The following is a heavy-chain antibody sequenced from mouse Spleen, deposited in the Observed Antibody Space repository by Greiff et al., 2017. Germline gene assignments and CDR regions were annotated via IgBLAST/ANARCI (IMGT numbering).Heavy chain of an antibody. J-gene: IGHJ4*01. CDR2: ISSGSSTI. Sequence: EVMLVESGGGLVKPGGSLKLSCAASGFTFSDYGMHWVRQAPEKGLEWVAYISSGSSTIYYADTVKGRFTISRDNAKNTLFLQMTSLRSEDTAMYYCARGRLRAMDYWGQGTSVTVSS. V-gene: IGHV5-17*01. CDR1: GFTFSDYG. D-gene: IGHD1-2*01. CDR3: ARGRLRAMDY.